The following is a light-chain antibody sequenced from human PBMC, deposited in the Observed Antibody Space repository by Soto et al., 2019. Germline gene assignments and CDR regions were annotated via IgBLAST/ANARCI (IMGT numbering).Light chain of an antibody. CDR3: CSSAGSSLYV. J-gene: IGLJ1*01. V-gene: IGLV2-23*01. CDR1: SSDVGSYNL. Sequence: QSVLTQAASVSGSPGQSIAISCTGTSSDVGSYNLVSWYQQHPGKAPKLMIYEGTKRPSGVSNRFSGSKSGNTASLTISGLQAEDEADYYCCSSAGSSLYVFGSGTKVTVL. CDR2: EGT.